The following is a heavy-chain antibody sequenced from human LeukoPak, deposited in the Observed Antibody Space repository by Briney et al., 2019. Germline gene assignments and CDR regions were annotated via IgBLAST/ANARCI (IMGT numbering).Heavy chain of an antibody. Sequence: PGGSLRLSCAASGFTFSSYWMSWVRQAPGKGLEWVANIKQDGSEKYYVDSVKGRFTISRDNAKNSLYLQMNSLRAEDTAVYYCARGYYYDSSAYYYDYWGQGTLVTVSS. CDR3: ARGYYYDSSAYYYDY. V-gene: IGHV3-7*01. CDR1: GFTFSSYW. CDR2: IKQDGSEK. J-gene: IGHJ4*02. D-gene: IGHD3-22*01.